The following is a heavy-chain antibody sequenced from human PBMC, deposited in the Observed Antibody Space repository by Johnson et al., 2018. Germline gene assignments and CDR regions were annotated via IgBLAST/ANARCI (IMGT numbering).Heavy chain of an antibody. J-gene: IGHJ6*03. D-gene: IGHD3-9*01. CDR2: SGST. CDR1: GGSISGYY. CDR3: ARSPTDVLTGYYYMDV. V-gene: IGHV4-59*01. Sequence: QVQLQESGPGLVQPSEPLSLTCSVSGGSISGYYWSWVRQPPGKGLEWLGYSGSTDDNPSLKSRITISVDRSTSQFSLKLRSVTAADTAVYYCARSPTDVLTGYYYMDVWGKWTTVIVSS.